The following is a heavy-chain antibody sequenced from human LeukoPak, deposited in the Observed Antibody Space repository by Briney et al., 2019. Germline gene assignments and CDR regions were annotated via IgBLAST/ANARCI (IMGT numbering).Heavy chain of an antibody. CDR1: GSTFSSYS. D-gene: IGHD5-18*01. J-gene: IGHJ4*02. Sequence: PGGSLRLSCAASGSTFSSYSMNWVRQAPGKGLEWVSSISSSSSYIYYADSVKGRFTISRDNAKNSLYLQMNSLRAEDTAAYYCANSGYSYGNGPFDYWGQGTLVTVSS. CDR3: ANSGYSYGNGPFDY. V-gene: IGHV3-21*01. CDR2: ISSSSSYI.